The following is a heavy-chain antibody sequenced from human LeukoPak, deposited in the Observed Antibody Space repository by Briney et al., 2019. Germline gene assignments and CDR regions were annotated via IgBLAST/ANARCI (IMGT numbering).Heavy chain of an antibody. D-gene: IGHD2-2*01. CDR1: GGSISSGAYS. CDR2: VYYSGGT. Sequence: SETLSLTCAVSGGSISSGAYSWSWIRQPPRKGLEWIGYVYYSGGTYYNPSLKSRVTISVDTSKNQFSLKVRSVTAADTAVYYCARTTEDCSSTSCYQYWFDPWGQGTLVTVSS. V-gene: IGHV4-30-4*07. CDR3: ARTTEDCSSTSCYQYWFDP. J-gene: IGHJ5*02.